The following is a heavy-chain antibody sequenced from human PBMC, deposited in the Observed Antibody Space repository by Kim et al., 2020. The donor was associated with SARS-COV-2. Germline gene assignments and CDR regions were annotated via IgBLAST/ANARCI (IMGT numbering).Heavy chain of an antibody. D-gene: IGHD5-18*01. CDR3: ARVPPRGYSYGSPDY. Sequence: SETLSLTCTVSGGSISSYYWGWIRQPPGKGLEWIGYIYYTGSTNYNPSLKSRVTISLDTSRNQFSLKLSSVTAADTAVYYCARVPPRGYSYGSPDYWGRG. V-gene: IGHV4-59*01. CDR2: IYYTGST. CDR1: GGSISSYY. J-gene: IGHJ4*02.